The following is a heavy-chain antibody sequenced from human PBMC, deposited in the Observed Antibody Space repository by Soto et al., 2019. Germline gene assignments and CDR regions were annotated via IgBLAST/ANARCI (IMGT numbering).Heavy chain of an antibody. CDR3: AKLVWGYCSSTSCYYFDY. CDR2: ISGSGSNT. CDR1: GFTFSSYA. Sequence: EVQLLESGGGLVQPGGSLRLSCAASGFTFSSYAMSWVRQAPGKGLEWVSVISGSGSNTYYADSVKGRFTISRDNSKNTLYLQMNSLRADDTAVYYCAKLVWGYCSSTSCYYFDYWGQGTLVTVSS. V-gene: IGHV3-23*01. J-gene: IGHJ4*02. D-gene: IGHD2-2*01.